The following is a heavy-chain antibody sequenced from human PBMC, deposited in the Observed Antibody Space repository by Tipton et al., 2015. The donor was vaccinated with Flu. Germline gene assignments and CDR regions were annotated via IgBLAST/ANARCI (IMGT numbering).Heavy chain of an antibody. D-gene: IGHD6-19*01. Sequence: TLSLTCSVSGGSISSSSHYWSWIRQPAGKGLEWIGRIYISGRTEYNRSLKSRVTMSVDTSKNQFSLKLSSVTAADTAVYYCAREVSAGAEYSSGWHPNWFDPWGQGTLVTVSS. CDR2: IYISGRT. CDR3: AREVSAGAEYSSGWHPNWFDP. V-gene: IGHV4-61*02. J-gene: IGHJ5*02. CDR1: GGSISSSSHY.